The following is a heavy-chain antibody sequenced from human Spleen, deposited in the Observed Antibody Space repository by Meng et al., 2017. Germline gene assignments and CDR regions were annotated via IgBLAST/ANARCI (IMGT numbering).Heavy chain of an antibody. J-gene: IGHJ5*02. CDR3: ARDAGDL. CDR1: GVSLSGDY. Sequence: QVPLQQWGAGLLKPSETLSLTCAVSGVSLSGDYWSWIRQPPGKGLEWIGEINHRGKTTYNPSLKSRVTMSIDTSEKQFSLKLSSVTAADTAVYYCARDAGDLWGQGTLVTVSS. CDR2: INHRGKT. V-gene: IGHV4-34*01.